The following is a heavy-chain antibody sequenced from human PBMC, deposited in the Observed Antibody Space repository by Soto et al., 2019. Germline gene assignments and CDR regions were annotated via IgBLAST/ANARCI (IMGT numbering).Heavy chain of an antibody. Sequence: AASVKVSCKASGYTFTSYGISWVRQAPGQGLEWMGWISAYNGNTNYAQKLQGRVTMTTDTSTSTAYMELRSLRSDDTAVYYCARDWPYYYDSSGYYGGVFNAFDIWGQGTMVTVSS. CDR2: ISAYNGNT. J-gene: IGHJ3*02. V-gene: IGHV1-18*01. CDR1: GYTFTSYG. CDR3: ARDWPYYYDSSGYYGGVFNAFDI. D-gene: IGHD3-22*01.